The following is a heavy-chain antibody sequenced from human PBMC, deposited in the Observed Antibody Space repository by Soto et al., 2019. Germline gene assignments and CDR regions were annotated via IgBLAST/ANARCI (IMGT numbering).Heavy chain of an antibody. Sequence: SETLSLTCSVSGGSISTSSYFFPCMRVRPWRGLEWVGAVHYSGSANYRSSLQSPVTISVDTSQNQFSLRLKPVTAADTVVYYCTKYPRGLGSYSGLLDFWGQGALVTVSS. J-gene: IGHJ4*02. CDR3: TKYPRGLGSYSGLLDF. D-gene: IGHD1-26*01. CDR1: GGSISTSSYF. CDR2: VHYSGSA. V-gene: IGHV4-39*01.